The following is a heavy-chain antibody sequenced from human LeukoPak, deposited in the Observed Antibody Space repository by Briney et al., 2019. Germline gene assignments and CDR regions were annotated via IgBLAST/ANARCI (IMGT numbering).Heavy chain of an antibody. CDR3: ARAVALREWELLRY. J-gene: IGHJ4*02. CDR1: GYTFTSYA. CDR2: INAGNGNT. V-gene: IGHV1-3*01. D-gene: IGHD1-26*01. Sequence: ASVKVSGKASGYTFTSYAMHWVRQAPGQRLEWMGWINAGNGNTKYSQKFQGRVTITRDTSASTAYMELSSLRSEDTAVYYCARAVALREWELLRYWGQGTLVTVSS.